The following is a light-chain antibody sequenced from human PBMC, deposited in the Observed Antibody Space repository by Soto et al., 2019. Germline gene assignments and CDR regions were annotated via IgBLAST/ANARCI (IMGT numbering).Light chain of an antibody. CDR3: QQRSNWPPT. CDR2: GAS. V-gene: IGKV3D-20*02. CDR1: QSVRSTY. J-gene: IGKJ5*01. Sequence: DTVLTQSPGTLSLSPGERATLSCRASQSVRSTYLGWYQHKRGQAPRLLIYGASNRATGIPDRFSGSGSGTDFTLTISSLEPEDFAVYYCQQRSNWPPTFGQGTRLEI.